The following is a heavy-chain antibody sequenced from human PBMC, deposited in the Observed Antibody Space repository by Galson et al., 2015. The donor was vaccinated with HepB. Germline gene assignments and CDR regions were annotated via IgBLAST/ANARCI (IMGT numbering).Heavy chain of an antibody. CDR2: TYYRSKWYL. CDR1: GDSVSSNSAA. D-gene: IGHD2-15*01. V-gene: IGHV6-1*01. CDR3: ARAAIIVVLGSSYYGMDV. J-gene: IGHJ6*02. Sequence: CAISGDSVSSNSAAWNWIRQSPSRGLEWLGRTYYRSKWYLDYAISVKSRITINPDTSKNHFSLQLNSVTPEDTAVYYCARAAIIVVLGSSYYGMDVWGRGTTVTVSS.